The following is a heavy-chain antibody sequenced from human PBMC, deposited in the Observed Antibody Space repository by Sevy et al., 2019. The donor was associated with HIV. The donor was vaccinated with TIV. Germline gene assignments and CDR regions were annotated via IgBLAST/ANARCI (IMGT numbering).Heavy chain of an antibody. J-gene: IGHJ6*02. CDR3: ARDSSTGITVHGVVTYGMDV. CDR2: VNYRGST. V-gene: IGHV4-59*01. Sequence: SETLSLTCAASGGSISSYYWTWIRQPPGKGLEWIGYVNYRGSTNYNPSLKSRLTMSVDISKNQFSLKLTSVTAADTAVYYCARDSSTGITVHGVVTYGMDVWGQGTTVTVSS. D-gene: IGHD3-3*01. CDR1: GGSISSYY.